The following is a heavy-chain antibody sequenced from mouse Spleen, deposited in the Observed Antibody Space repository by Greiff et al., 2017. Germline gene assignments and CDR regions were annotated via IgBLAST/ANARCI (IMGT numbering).Heavy chain of an antibody. Sequence: VQLQQSGAELARPGASVKMSCKASGYTFTSYTMHWVKQRPGQGLEWIGYINPSSGYTKYNQKFKDKATLTADKSSSTAYMQLSSLTSEDSAVYYCAREGLDYGNPAWFAYWGQGTLVTVSA. CDR2: INPSSGYT. CDR1: GYTFTSYT. D-gene: IGHD2-1*01. V-gene: IGHV1-4*01. J-gene: IGHJ3*01. CDR3: AREGLDYGNPAWFAY.